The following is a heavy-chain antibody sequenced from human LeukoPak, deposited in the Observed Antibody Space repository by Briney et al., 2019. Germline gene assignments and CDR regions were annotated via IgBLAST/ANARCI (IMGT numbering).Heavy chain of an antibody. CDR2: IIPIFDTA. V-gene: IGHV1-69*06. D-gene: IGHD6-19*01. CDR3: ARVRSSDWFDP. Sequence: ASVKVSCKASGGTFSNSAINWVRQAPGQGLEWMGGIIPIFDTANYAQKFQGRVTITADKSTYTAYMELSSMRSGDTAMYYCARVRSSDWFDPWGQGTLVTVSS. J-gene: IGHJ5*02. CDR1: GGTFSNSA.